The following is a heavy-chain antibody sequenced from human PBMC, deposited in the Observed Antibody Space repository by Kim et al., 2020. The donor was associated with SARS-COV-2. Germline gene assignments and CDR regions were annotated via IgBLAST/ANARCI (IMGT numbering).Heavy chain of an antibody. J-gene: IGHJ4*02. V-gene: IGHV1-8*01. CDR1: GYTFTSYD. D-gene: IGHD2-8*02. CDR3: ARGRRIIGYCTGGVCYDFDY. Sequence: ASVKVSCKASGYTFTSYDINWVRQATGQGLEWMGWMNPNSGNTGYAQKFQGRVTMTRNTSISTAYMELSSLRSEDTAVYYCARGRRIIGYCTGGVCYDFDYWGQGTLVTVSS. CDR2: MNPNSGNT.